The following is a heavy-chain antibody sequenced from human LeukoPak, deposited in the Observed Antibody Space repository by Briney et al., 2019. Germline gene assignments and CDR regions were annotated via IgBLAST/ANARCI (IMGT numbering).Heavy chain of an antibody. CDR3: AREPMIGSHWFDP. CDR2: IIPIFGTA. CDR1: GGTFSSYA. V-gene: IGHV1-69*05. D-gene: IGHD3-22*01. Sequence: SVKVSCKASGGTFSSYAISWVRQAPGQGLEWMGGIIPIFGTANYAQRFQGRVTITTDESTSTAYMELSSLRSEDTAVYYCAREPMIGSHWFDPWGQGTLVTVSS. J-gene: IGHJ5*02.